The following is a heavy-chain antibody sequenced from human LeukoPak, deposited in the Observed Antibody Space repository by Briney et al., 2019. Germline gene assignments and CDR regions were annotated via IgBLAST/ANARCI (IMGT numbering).Heavy chain of an antibody. J-gene: IGHJ4*02. D-gene: IGHD3/OR15-3a*01. Sequence: SETLSLTCIVSGYSIRSGYDWGWIRLSPGKGLEWIGSINYSGRPYYNPSLKSRVPISVDTSKNLFSLNLTSVTAADTAIYFCARSEINDYMNFWGQGLQVIVSS. V-gene: IGHV4-38-2*02. CDR3: ARSEINDYMNF. CDR2: INYSGRP. CDR1: GYSIRSGYD.